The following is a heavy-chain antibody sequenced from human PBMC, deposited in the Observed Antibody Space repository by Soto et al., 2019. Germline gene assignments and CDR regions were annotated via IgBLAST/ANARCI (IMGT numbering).Heavy chain of an antibody. CDR2: ITPIFGPA. V-gene: IGHV1-69*12. CDR3: AADLVGAAGPKYFAY. D-gene: IGHD2-15*01. Sequence: QVQLVQSGGEVKTPGSSVKVSCKPSGGMSTSYGFIWVRQAPGQGLEWVGGITPIFGPANYAQKFKGRVTLTADASTRTAYMELSSLTSEDTALYYCAADLVGAAGPKYFAYWGQGTLVTVSS. CDR1: GGMSTSYG. J-gene: IGHJ4*02.